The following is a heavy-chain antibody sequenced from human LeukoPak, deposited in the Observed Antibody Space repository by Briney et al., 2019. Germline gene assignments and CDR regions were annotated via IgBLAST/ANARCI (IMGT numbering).Heavy chain of an antibody. D-gene: IGHD2-2*01. CDR2: IYHSGST. V-gene: IGHV4-38-2*01. J-gene: IGHJ3*02. Sequence: SETLSLTCAVSGYSISSGYYWGWIRRPPGKGLEWIGSIYHSGSTYYNPSLKSRVTISVDTSKNQFSLKLSSVTAADTAVYYCARKYCSSTSCYFPAFDIWGQGTMVTVSS. CDR3: ARKYCSSTSCYFPAFDI. CDR1: GYSISSGYY.